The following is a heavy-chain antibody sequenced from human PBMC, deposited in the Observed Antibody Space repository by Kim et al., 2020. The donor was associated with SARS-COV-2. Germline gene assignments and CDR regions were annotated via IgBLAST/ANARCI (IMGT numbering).Heavy chain of an antibody. CDR3: ARDPKGYYFGMDV. J-gene: IGHJ6*02. V-gene: IGHV4-61*03. Sequence: PSLKSRVTIAVDTSTTHFSLKLSSVTAADTAVYYCARDPKGYYFGMDVWGRGTTVTVSS.